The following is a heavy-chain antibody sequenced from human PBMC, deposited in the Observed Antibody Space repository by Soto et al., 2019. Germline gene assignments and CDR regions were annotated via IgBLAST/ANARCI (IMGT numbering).Heavy chain of an antibody. CDR3: ARVLLYSGSYYLDAFDI. CDR2: IIPIFGTA. CDR1: GGTFSSYA. J-gene: IGHJ3*02. D-gene: IGHD1-26*01. Sequence: GASVKVSCKASGGTFSSYAISWVRQAPGQGLEWMGGIIPIFGTANYAQKFQGRVTITADESTSTAYMELSSLRSEDTAVYYCARVLLYSGSYYLDAFDIWGQGTMVTVSS. V-gene: IGHV1-69*13.